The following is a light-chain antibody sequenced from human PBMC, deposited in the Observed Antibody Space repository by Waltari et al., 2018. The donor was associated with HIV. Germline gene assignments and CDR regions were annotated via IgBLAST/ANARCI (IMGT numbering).Light chain of an antibody. CDR1: AIGSKS. Sequence: SYVLTQPPSVSVAPGQTARITCVANAIGSKSVHWSKRKPGQAPVLLVYEDSDRPSGIPERFSGSNSGNAATLTISRVEVGDEADYFCQVWETSSDLRLWVFGGGSRLTVL. J-gene: IGLJ3*02. CDR3: QVWETSSDLRLWV. CDR2: EDS. V-gene: IGLV3-21*02.